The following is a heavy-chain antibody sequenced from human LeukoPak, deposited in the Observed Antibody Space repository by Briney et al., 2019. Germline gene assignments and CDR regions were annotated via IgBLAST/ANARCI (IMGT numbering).Heavy chain of an antibody. CDR1: GGSFSGYY. V-gene: IGHV4-34*01. J-gene: IGHJ5*02. CDR2: INHSGST. CDR3: ARGSGSFWNWFDP. Sequence: SETLSLTCALYGGSFSGYYWSWIRQPPGKGLEWFGEINHSGSTNYNPHLKSRVTISVDTSKNQFSLKLSSVTAADTAVYYCARGSGSFWNWFDPWGQGTLVTVSS. D-gene: IGHD1-26*01.